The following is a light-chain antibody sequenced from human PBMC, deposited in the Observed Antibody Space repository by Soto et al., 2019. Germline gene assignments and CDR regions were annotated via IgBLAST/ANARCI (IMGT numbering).Light chain of an antibody. CDR1: SSDVGDYNY. V-gene: IGLV2-14*01. Sequence: QSALTQPASVSGSPGQSITISCTGTSSDVGDYNYVSWYQQHPGKAPKLMIYEVSHRLSGVSNRFSGSKSGYTASLTISGLQVEDEADYYCSSYLSNSIVVFGGGTKLTVL. CDR2: EVS. CDR3: SSYLSNSIVV. J-gene: IGLJ2*01.